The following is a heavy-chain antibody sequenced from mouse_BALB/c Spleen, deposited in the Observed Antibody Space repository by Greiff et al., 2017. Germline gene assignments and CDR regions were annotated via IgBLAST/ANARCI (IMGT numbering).Heavy chain of an antibody. CDR3: ARGGYGYEDFDY. Sequence: EVKVVESGGGLVKPGGSLKLSCAASGFTFSSYAMSWVRQTPEKRLEWVASISSGGSTYYPDSVKGRFTISRDNARNILYLQMSSLRSEDTAMYYCARGGYGYEDFDYWGQGTTLTVSS. CDR2: ISSGGST. D-gene: IGHD1-2*01. CDR1: GFTFSSYA. J-gene: IGHJ2*01. V-gene: IGHV5-6-5*01.